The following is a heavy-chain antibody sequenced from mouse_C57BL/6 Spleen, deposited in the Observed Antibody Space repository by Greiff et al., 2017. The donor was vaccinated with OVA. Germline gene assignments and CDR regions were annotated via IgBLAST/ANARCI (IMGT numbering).Heavy chain of an antibody. Sequence: QVQLQQSGAELVRPGASVKLSCKASGYPFTDYYINCVKQRPGQGLEWIARIYPGSGNTYYNEKFKGKATLTAEKSSSTAYMQLSSLTSEDSAVYFCARGGSGYLAMDYWGQGTSVTVSS. CDR2: IYPGSGNT. V-gene: IGHV1-76*01. CDR3: ARGGSGYLAMDY. CDR1: GYPFTDYY. D-gene: IGHD3-2*02. J-gene: IGHJ4*01.